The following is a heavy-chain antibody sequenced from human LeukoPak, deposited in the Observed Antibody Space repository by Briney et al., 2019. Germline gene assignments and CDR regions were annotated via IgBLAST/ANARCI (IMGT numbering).Heavy chain of an antibody. Sequence: SETLSLTCTVSGGSISSYYWSWIRQPPGKGLEWIGYIYYSGSTNYNPSLKSRVTISVDTSKNQFSLKLSSVTAADTAVYYCARDKGSSWYGGFDPWGQGTLVTVSS. CDR3: ARDKGSSWYGGFDP. CDR2: IYYSGST. CDR1: GGSISSYY. D-gene: IGHD6-13*01. V-gene: IGHV4-59*01. J-gene: IGHJ5*02.